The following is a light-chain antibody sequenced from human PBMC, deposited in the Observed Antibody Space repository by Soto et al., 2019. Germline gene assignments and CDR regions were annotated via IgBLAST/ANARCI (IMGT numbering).Light chain of an antibody. CDR2: EGT. CDR1: SSDVGSYIL. CDR3: CSYAGNSNWV. J-gene: IGLJ2*01. Sequence: QSVLTQPASVSGSPGQSITISCTGTSSDVGSYILVSWYQQHPGKAPKLMIYEGTKRPSGVSNRFSGSTSGNTASLTISGLQGEDEADSYCCSYAGNSNWVFGGGTKVTVL. V-gene: IGLV2-23*01.